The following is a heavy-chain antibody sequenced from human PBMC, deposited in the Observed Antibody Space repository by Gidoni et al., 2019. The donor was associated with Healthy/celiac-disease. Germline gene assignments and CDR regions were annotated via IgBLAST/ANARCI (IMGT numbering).Heavy chain of an antibody. J-gene: IGHJ3*02. CDR3: ARGSRSAVDAFDI. CDR2: T. Sequence: TNYNPSLKSRVTISVDTSKNQFSLKLSSVTAADPAVYYCARGSRSAVDAFDIWGQGTMVTVSS. V-gene: IGHV4-59*09.